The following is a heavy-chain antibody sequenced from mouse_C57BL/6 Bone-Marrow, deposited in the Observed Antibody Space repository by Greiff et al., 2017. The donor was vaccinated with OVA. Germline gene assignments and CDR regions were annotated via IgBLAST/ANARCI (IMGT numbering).Heavy chain of an antibody. Sequence: VQLVESGAELVKPGASVKMSCKASGYTFTSYWITWVKQRPGQGLEWIGDIYPGSGSTNYNEKFKSKATLTVDTSSSTAYMQLSSLTSEDSAVYYCASRGFAYWGQGTLVTVSA. CDR1: GYTFTSYW. J-gene: IGHJ3*01. CDR2: IYPGSGST. CDR3: ASRGFAY. V-gene: IGHV1-55*01.